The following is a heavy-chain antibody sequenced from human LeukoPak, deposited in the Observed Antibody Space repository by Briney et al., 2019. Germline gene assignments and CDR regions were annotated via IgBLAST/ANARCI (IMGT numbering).Heavy chain of an antibody. CDR2: IRSSSSTI. V-gene: IGHV3-48*01. CDR1: GFTFSSYS. J-gene: IGHJ3*02. D-gene: IGHD5-18*01. CDR3: ARVGGFSYGDAFDI. Sequence: GGSLRLSCAASGFTFSSYSMHWVRQAPGKGLEWVSYIRSSSSTIYYADSVKGRFTISRDNAKNSLYLQMKSLRAEDTAVYYCARVGGFSYGDAFDIWGQGTMVTVSS.